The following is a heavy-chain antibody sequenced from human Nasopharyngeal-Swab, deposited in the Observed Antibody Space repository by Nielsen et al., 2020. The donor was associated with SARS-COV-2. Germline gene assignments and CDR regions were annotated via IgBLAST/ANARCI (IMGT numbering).Heavy chain of an antibody. V-gene: IGHV4-4*02. CDR3: ARERLGYCSSTSCYGGERYYYYYYMDV. Sequence: VRQAPGKGLERIGEIYHSGSTNYNPSLKSRVTISVDKSKNQFSLKLSSVTAADTAVYYCARERLGYCSSTSCYGGERYYYYYYMDVWGKGTTVTVSS. CDR2: IYHSGST. D-gene: IGHD2-2*01. J-gene: IGHJ6*03.